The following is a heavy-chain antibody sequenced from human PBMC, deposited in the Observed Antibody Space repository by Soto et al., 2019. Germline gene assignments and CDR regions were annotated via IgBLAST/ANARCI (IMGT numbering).Heavy chain of an antibody. CDR1: GFTFSSYG. D-gene: IGHD6-13*01. CDR2: ISYDGSNK. Sequence: GGSLRLSCAASGFTFSSYGMHWVRQAPGKGLEWVAVISYDGSNKYYADSVKGRFTISRDNSKNTLYLQMNSLRAEDTAVYYCARDSSSWYFDYWGQGTLVTVSS. V-gene: IGHV3-30*03. J-gene: IGHJ4*02. CDR3: ARDSSSWYFDY.